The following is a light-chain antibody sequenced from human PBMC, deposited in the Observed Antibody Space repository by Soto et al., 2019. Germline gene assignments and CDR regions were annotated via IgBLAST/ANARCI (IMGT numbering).Light chain of an antibody. CDR3: HSYDSSLSGLVI. CDR2: GNS. J-gene: IGLJ2*01. Sequence: QSVLTQPPSVSGAPGQRVTISCTGSSSSIGAGYAVYWYQQLPGTAPKLLIYGNSNRPSGVPDRFSGSKSGTSASLAITGLQAEDEADYYCHSYDSSLSGLVIFGGGTKLTVL. CDR1: SSSIGAGYA. V-gene: IGLV1-40*01.